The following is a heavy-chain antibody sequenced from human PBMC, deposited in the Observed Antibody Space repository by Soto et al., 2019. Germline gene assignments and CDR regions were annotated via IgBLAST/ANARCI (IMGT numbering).Heavy chain of an antibody. CDR3: ARGRDAYKLGNV. V-gene: IGHV4-34*01. Sequence: VQLQQWGAGLLKPSETLSLTCAVSGGSLSDYYWPWIRQSPGKGLEWMGEIHPSGSTYYNPSLRSRVTISVDTSKTQFSLKLTSLTAADKAIYYCARGRDAYKLGNVWGHGTTVTVSS. CDR1: GGSLSDYY. CDR2: IHPSGST. D-gene: IGHD1-1*01. J-gene: IGHJ6*02.